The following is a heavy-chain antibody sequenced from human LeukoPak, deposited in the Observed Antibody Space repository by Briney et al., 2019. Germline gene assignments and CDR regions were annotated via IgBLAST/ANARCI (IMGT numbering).Heavy chain of an antibody. Sequence: PSETLSLTCAVYGGSFSGYYWSWIRQSPGKGLEWIGEIDHSGSTNYNPSLKSRVTISVDTSKNQFSLKLSSVTAADTAVYYCARHRDNYGIFHVPYFDFWGQGTLVTVSS. CDR1: GGSFSGYY. CDR2: IDHSGST. V-gene: IGHV4-34*01. J-gene: IGHJ4*02. D-gene: IGHD5-18*01. CDR3: ARHRDNYGIFHVPYFDF.